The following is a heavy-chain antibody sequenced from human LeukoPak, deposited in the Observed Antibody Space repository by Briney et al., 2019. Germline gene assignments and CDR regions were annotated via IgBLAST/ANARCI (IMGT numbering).Heavy chain of an antibody. CDR3: AGSIAAAGTGFDY. J-gene: IGHJ4*02. CDR1: GYSISSGYY. V-gene: IGHV4-38-2*01. Sequence: PSETLSLTCAVSGYSISSGYYWGWIRQPPGRGLEWIGSIYHSGSTYYNPSLKSRVTISVDTSKNQFSLKLSSVTAADTAVYYCAGSIAAAGTGFDYWGQGTLVTDSS. CDR2: IYHSGST. D-gene: IGHD6-13*01.